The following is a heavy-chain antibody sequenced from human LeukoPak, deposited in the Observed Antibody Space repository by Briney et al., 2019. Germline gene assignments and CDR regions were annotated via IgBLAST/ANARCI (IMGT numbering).Heavy chain of an antibody. D-gene: IGHD3-3*01. V-gene: IGHV1-8*01. Sequence: ASVKVPCKASGYTFTSYDINWVRQATGQGLEWMGRMNPNSGNTGYAQKFQGRVTMTRNTSISTAYMELSSLRSEDTAVYYCARGDYDFWSGILSARWFDPWGQGTLVTVSS. CDR1: GYTFTSYD. CDR3: ARGDYDFWSGILSARWFDP. CDR2: MNPNSGNT. J-gene: IGHJ5*02.